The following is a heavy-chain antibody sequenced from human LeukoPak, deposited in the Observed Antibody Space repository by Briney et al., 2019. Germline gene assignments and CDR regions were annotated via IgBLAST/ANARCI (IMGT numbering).Heavy chain of an antibody. V-gene: IGHV1-69*13. CDR3: ASDRGAVAGTSNGAFDI. J-gene: IGHJ3*02. CDR1: GGTFSSYA. Sequence: VASVKVSCKASGGTFSSYAISWVRQAPGQGLEWMGGIIPIFGTANYAQKFQGRVTITADESTSTAYMELSSLRSEDTAVYYCASDRGAVAGTSNGAFDIWGQGTMVTVSS. D-gene: IGHD6-19*01. CDR2: IIPIFGTA.